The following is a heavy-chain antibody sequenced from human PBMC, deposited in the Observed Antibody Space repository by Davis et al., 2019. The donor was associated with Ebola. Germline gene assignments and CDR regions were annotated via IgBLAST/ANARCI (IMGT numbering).Heavy chain of an antibody. D-gene: IGHD3-10*01. CDR2: MNSDGSTT. J-gene: IGHJ4*02. CDR1: GLPFRSDW. CDR3: ARGARFANDY. V-gene: IGHV3-74*01. Sequence: PGGSLRLSCAASGLPFRSDWMHWVRQVPGKGLVWVSRMNSDGSTTRYADSVKGRFTISRDNAKNTLYLQMNSLRAEDTAVYYCARGARFANDYWGQGTLVTVSS.